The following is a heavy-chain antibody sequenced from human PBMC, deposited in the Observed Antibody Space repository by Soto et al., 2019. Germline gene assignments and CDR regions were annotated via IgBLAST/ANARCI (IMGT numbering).Heavy chain of an antibody. Sequence: QLQLQESGPGLVKPSETLSLTCTVSGGSISSSTYYWGWIRQPPGKGLEWIGSIYYSGTTYYNPSLKSRVTISVDTSKNQFSLRLSSVTAADTAVYYCVRPSRPKRSYYYYGLDLWGQGTTVTVSS. CDR3: VRPSRPKRSYYYYGLDL. CDR1: GGSISSSTYY. J-gene: IGHJ6*02. CDR2: IYYSGTT. V-gene: IGHV4-39*01.